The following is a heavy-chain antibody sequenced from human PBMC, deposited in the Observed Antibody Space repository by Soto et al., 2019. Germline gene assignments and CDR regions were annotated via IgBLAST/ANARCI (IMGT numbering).Heavy chain of an antibody. Sequence: EVQLLESGGGLVQPGGSLRLSCAASGFTFNNYAMSWVRQAPGKGLEWVSTVSGSAGSTYYADSVKGRFTISRDNSKNTLYLQVNSLRAEDTAVYYCASARNSYGYGMGHYWGQGTLVTVSS. V-gene: IGHV3-23*01. CDR1: GFTFNNYA. D-gene: IGHD5-18*01. J-gene: IGHJ4*02. CDR2: VSGSAGST. CDR3: ASARNSYGYGMGHY.